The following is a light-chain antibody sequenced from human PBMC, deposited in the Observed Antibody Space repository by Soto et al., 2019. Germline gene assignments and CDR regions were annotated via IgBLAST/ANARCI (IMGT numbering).Light chain of an antibody. CDR3: QQRSNWPST. J-gene: IGKJ4*01. CDR1: QSVSRY. V-gene: IGKV3-11*01. Sequence: EIVLTQSPATLSLSPGERATLSCRASQSVSRYLAWYQQKPGQAPRLLIYDASNRATGIPARFSGSGSGTDFTLTITGVEPEYFAVYYCQQRSNWPSTFGGGTKVE. CDR2: DAS.